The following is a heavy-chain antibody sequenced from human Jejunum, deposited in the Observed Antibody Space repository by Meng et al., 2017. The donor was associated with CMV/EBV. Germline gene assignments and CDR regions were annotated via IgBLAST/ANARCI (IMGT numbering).Heavy chain of an antibody. J-gene: IGHJ4*02. Sequence: CAASGFTFSGYWMHWVRQAPGKGLVWVSRISPDGTSQYYADSVKGRLTLSRDNARNTLYLQVNTLSAEDAAVYYCVRGGDGYGNFDYWGQGTLVTVSS. CDR1: GFTFSGYW. V-gene: IGHV3-74*01. CDR2: ISPDGTSQ. CDR3: VRGGDGYGNFDY. D-gene: IGHD5-24*01.